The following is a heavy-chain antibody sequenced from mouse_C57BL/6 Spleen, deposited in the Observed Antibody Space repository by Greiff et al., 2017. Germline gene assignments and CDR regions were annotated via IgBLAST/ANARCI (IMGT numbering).Heavy chain of an antibody. Sequence: VQLQQSGPELVKPGASVKISCKASGYSFTGYYMNWVKQSPEKSLEWIGEINPSTGGTTYNQKFKAKATLTVDKSSSTAYMQLKSLTSEDSAVYYCARGGYDAHYYAMDYWGQGTSVTVSS. CDR2: INPSTGGT. D-gene: IGHD2-2*01. CDR1: GYSFTGYY. CDR3: ARGGYDAHYYAMDY. V-gene: IGHV1-42*01. J-gene: IGHJ4*01.